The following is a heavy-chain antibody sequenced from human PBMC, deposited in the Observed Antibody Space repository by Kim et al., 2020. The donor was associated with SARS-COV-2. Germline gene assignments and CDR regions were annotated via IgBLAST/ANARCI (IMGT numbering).Heavy chain of an antibody. CDR3: AKFERGETYYYYGMDV. V-gene: IGHV3-23*01. D-gene: IGHD3-10*01. J-gene: IGHJ6*02. Sequence: SMKGRFTIPGDDSKNTLYLQMNSLIAEDTAVYYCAKFERGETYYYYGMDVWGQGTTVTVSS.